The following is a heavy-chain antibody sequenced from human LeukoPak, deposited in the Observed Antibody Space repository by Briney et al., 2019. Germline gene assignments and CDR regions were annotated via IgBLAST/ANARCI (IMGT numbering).Heavy chain of an antibody. Sequence: GASVKVSCKASRYTFTSYGISWVRQAPGQGVEWMGWISAYNGSTNYAQKLQGRVTMTTDTSTSTAYMELRSLRSDDTAVYYCASDSSGYYSWAFFICGQGAICTVSS. J-gene: IGHJ3*02. CDR3: ASDSSGYYSWAFFI. CDR1: RYTFTSYG. D-gene: IGHD3-22*01. CDR2: ISAYNGST. V-gene: IGHV1-18*01.